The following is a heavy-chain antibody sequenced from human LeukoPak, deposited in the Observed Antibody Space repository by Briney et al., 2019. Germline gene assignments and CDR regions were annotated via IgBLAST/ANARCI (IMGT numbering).Heavy chain of an antibody. CDR1: GGTFSSYA. CDR2: IIPIFGTA. D-gene: IGHD6-13*01. CDR3: ARDKDGSWYRLFDY. V-gene: IGHV1-69*06. J-gene: IGHJ4*02. Sequence: SVKVSCKASGGTFSSYAISWVRQAPGQGLEWMGGIIPIFGTANYAQKFQGRVTITADKSTSTAYMGLSSLRSEDTAVYYCARDKDGSWYRLFDYWGQGTLVTVSS.